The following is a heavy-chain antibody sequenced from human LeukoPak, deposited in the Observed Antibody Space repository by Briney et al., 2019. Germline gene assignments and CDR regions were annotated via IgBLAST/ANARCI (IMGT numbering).Heavy chain of an antibody. D-gene: IGHD4-17*01. CDR2: INPNSGGT. CDR3: ARAPLSTVTVDAFDI. CDR1: GYTFTGYY. J-gene: IGHJ3*02. V-gene: IGHV1-2*02. Sequence: GASVKVSCKASGYTFTGYYMHWVRQAPGQGLEWMGCINPNSGGTNYAQKFQGRVTMTRDTSISTAYMELSRLRSDDTAVYYCARAPLSTVTVDAFDIWGQGTMVTVSS.